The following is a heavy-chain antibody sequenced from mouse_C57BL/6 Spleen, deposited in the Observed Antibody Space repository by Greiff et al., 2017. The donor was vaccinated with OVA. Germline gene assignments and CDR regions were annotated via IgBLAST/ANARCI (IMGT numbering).Heavy chain of an antibody. CDR2: INPSTGGT. D-gene: IGHD3-1*01. CDR1: GYSFTGYY. J-gene: IGHJ2*01. V-gene: IGHV1-43*01. Sequence: EVKLLESGPELVKPGASVKISCKASGYSFTGYYMHWVKQSSEKSLEWIGEINPSTGGTSYNQKFKGKATLTVDKSSSTAYMQLKSLTSEDSAVYYCARGGNRDYFDYWGQGTTLTVSS. CDR3: ARGGNRDYFDY.